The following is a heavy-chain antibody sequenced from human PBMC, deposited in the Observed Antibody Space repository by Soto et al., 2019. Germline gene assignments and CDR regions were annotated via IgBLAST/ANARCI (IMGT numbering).Heavy chain of an antibody. J-gene: IGHJ4*02. Sequence: QVQLVESGGGVVQPGRSLRLSCAASGFTFSTYGMHWLRQAPGKGLEWVAVIWYDGSNKYYADSVKGRFTISRDNSKNSLCLQMSSLSAEDTAVYYCARAVGPFDYWGQGTLVTVSS. CDR1: GFTFSTYG. CDR2: IWYDGSNK. V-gene: IGHV3-33*01. CDR3: ARAVGPFDY.